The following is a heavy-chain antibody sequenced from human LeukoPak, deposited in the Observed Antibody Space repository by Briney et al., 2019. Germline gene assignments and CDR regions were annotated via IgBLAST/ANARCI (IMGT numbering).Heavy chain of an antibody. V-gene: IGHV4-61*02. Sequence: SQTLSLTCTVSGGSICSGSYYWSWIRQPPGKGLEWIGRIYTSGSTNYNPSLKSRVTISVDTSKNQFSLKLSSVTAADTAVYYCARAGYYDFWSVYYAFDYWGQGTLVTVSS. D-gene: IGHD3-3*01. CDR3: ARAGYYDFWSVYYAFDY. CDR1: GGSICSGSYY. J-gene: IGHJ4*02. CDR2: IYTSGST.